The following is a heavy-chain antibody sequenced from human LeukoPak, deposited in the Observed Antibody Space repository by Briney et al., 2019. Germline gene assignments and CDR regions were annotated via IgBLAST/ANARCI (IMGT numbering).Heavy chain of an antibody. CDR1: GGTFSSYA. V-gene: IGHV1-69*05. CDR3: ARLAGTTFELKTIDY. Sequence: SVKVSCKASGGTFSSYAISWVGQAPGQGLEWMGRIIPIFGTANYAQKFQGRVTITTDESTSTAYMELSSLRSEDTAVYYCARLAGTTFELKTIDYWGQGTLVTVSS. J-gene: IGHJ4*02. D-gene: IGHD1-7*01. CDR2: IIPIFGTA.